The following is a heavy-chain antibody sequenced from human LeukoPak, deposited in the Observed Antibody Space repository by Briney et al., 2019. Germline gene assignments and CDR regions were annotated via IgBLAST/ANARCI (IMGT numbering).Heavy chain of an antibody. V-gene: IGHV1-2*02. CDR1: GYTFTSYG. Sequence: ASVKVSCKASGYTFTSYGISWVRQAPGQGLEWMGWINPNSGGTNYAQKFQGRVTMTRDTSISTAYMELSRLRSDDTAVYYCARDRVGATSYYYYGMDVWGQGTTVTVSS. CDR3: ARDRVGATSYYYYGMDV. J-gene: IGHJ6*02. D-gene: IGHD1-26*01. CDR2: INPNSGGT.